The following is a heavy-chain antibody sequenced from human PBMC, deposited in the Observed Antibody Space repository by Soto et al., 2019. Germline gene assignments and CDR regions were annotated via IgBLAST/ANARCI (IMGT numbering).Heavy chain of an antibody. V-gene: IGHV3-23*01. Sequence: PGGSLRLSCAASGFTFSNAWMNWVRQAPGKGLEWVSSISGATGTTYYADSVQGRFTISRDNSRKTLYLQMNSLRAEGTAVYHCAAGTRTTVTGRHYFDYWGPGTLVTVSS. D-gene: IGHD4-17*01. J-gene: IGHJ4*02. CDR1: GFTFSNAW. CDR2: ISGATGTT. CDR3: AAGTRTTVTGRHYFDY.